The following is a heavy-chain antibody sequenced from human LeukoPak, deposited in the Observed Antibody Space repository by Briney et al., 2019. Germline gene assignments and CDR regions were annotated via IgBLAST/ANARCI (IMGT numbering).Heavy chain of an antibody. J-gene: IGHJ4*02. CDR1: GFTFTNYA. V-gene: IGHV3-23*01. D-gene: IGHD2-15*01. Sequence: SGGSLRLSCAASGFTFTNYAMTWARQAPGKGLEWVAATVGIGPDTYHADSVKGRFTISRDNSKNILYLQMNSLRVEDTAVYYCTKASAARCIGVFCYPFDHWGQGTLVTVSS. CDR2: TVGIGPDT. CDR3: TKASAARCIGVFCYPFDH.